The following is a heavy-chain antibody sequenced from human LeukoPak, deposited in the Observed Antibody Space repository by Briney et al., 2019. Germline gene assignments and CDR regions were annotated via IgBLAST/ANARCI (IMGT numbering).Heavy chain of an antibody. Sequence: GGSLRLSCTASGFIFSGSWMAWIRQAPGKGLEWVAIIKKDGSEKYYVDSMKGRFTISRDNAKNSLLLQMNSLRAEDTAVYYCAKSSYYDSSGYYREYYFDYWGQGTLVTVSS. V-gene: IGHV3-7*03. CDR2: IKKDGSEK. CDR3: AKSSYYDSSGYYREYYFDY. D-gene: IGHD3-22*01. CDR1: GFIFSGSW. J-gene: IGHJ4*02.